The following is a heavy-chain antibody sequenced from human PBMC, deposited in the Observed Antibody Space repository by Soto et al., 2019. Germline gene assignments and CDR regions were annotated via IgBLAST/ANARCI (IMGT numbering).Heavy chain of an antibody. CDR1: GGTFSSYT. CDR3: AGVFLVWDY. V-gene: IGHV1-69*02. J-gene: IGHJ4*02. Sequence: QVQLVQSGAEVKKPGSSVKVSCKASGGTFSSYTISWVRQAPGQGLEWMGRIIPILGIANYAQKFQGRVTITADKSTSTACMELSSLRSDDTAVYYCAGVFLVWDYWGQGTLVTVSS. D-gene: IGHD3-10*01. CDR2: IIPILGIA.